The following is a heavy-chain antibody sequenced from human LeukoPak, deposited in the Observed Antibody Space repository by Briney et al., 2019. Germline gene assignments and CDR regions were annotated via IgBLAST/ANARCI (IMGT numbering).Heavy chain of an antibody. CDR1: GFTFSSYE. CDR3: AREEGGNYFDA. V-gene: IGHV3-48*03. D-gene: IGHD1-26*01. CDR2: IGSSGTTI. Sequence: GGSLRLSCAASGFTFSSYEMNWVRQAPGKGLEGVSYIGSSGTTIYYADSVKGRFTISRDNAKNSLYLQMNSLRAEDTAVYYCAREEGGNYFDAWGQGTLVTVSS. J-gene: IGHJ4*02.